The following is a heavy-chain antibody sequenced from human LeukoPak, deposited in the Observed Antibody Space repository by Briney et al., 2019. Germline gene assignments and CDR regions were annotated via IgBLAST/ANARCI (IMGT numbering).Heavy chain of an antibody. V-gene: IGHV1-2*02. J-gene: IGHJ6*03. Sequence: ASVKVSCKASGYTFTGYYMHWVRQAPGQGLEWMGWINPNSGGTNYAQKFQGRVTMTRDTSISTAYMELSRLRPDDTAVYYCARDVLRSVYYMDVWGKGTTVTVSS. CDR2: INPNSGGT. D-gene: IGHD3-3*01. CDR3: ARDVLRSVYYMDV. CDR1: GYTFTGYY.